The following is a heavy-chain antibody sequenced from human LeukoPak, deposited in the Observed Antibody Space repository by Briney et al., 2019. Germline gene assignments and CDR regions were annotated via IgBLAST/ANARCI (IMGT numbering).Heavy chain of an antibody. D-gene: IGHD3-22*01. CDR3: TTDVDYYDSSGYPLWYFDL. CDR2: IKSKTDGGTT. V-gene: IGHV3-15*01. Sequence: GGSLRLSCAASGFTFSNAWMSWVRQAPGKGLEWVGHIKSKTDGGTTDYAAPVKGRFTISRDDSKNTLYLQMNSLKTEDTAVYYCTTDVDYYDSSGYPLWYFDLWGRGTLVTVSS. CDR1: GFTFSNAW. J-gene: IGHJ2*01.